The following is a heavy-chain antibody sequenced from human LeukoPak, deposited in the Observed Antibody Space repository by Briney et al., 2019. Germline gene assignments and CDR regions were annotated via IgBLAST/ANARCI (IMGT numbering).Heavy chain of an antibody. Sequence: GASVKVSCKASGGTFSSYAISWVRQAPGQGLEWMGGIIPIFGTANYAQKFQGRVTITADESTSTAYMELSSLRSEDTAVYYCARGREKHMVRGVIHDYYFDYWGQGTLVTVSS. CDR3: ARGREKHMVRGVIHDYYFDY. V-gene: IGHV1-69*13. D-gene: IGHD3-10*01. CDR1: GGTFSSYA. CDR2: IIPIFGTA. J-gene: IGHJ4*02.